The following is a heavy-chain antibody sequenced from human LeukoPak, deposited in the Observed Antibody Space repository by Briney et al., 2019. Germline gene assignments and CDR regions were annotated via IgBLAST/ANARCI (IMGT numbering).Heavy chain of an antibody. J-gene: IGHJ4*02. CDR1: GFTFSTYA. Sequence: PGGSLRLSCAASGFTFSTYALSWVRQAPGKGLEWVSAVSGSGGRTAYADSVKGRFTVSRDNSKNTLYLQVNSLRAEDTAVYYCAKQLGYCGTGSCYFDSGGQGTLVTVSS. CDR2: VSGSGGRT. V-gene: IGHV3-23*01. D-gene: IGHD2-15*01. CDR3: AKQLGYCGTGSCYFDS.